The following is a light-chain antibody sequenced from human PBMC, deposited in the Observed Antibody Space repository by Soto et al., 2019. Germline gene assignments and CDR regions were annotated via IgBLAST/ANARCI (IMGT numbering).Light chain of an antibody. V-gene: IGKV3-15*01. CDR3: QQYTEWPPWT. CDR2: AAS. Sequence: EILMTQSPATLSVSPGERASLSCRSSQSVSSSLAWYQQKPGQAPRLLIYAASTRATGISTRFSGSGSGTEFTLTISSLQSEDFAIYYCQQYTEWPPWTFGQGTKVDI. J-gene: IGKJ1*01. CDR1: QSVSSS.